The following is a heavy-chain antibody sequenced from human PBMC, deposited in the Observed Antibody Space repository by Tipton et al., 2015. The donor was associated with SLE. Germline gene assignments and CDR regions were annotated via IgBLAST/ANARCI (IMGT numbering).Heavy chain of an antibody. CDR3: ASRGDYGDYVSGYWYFDL. Sequence: TLSLTCAVYGGSFSGYYWGWIRQPPGKGLEWIGEINHSGSTNYNPSLKSRVTISVDTSKNQFSLKLGSVTAADTAVYYCASRGDYGDYVSGYWYFDLWGRGTLVTVSS. CDR1: GGSFSGYY. D-gene: IGHD4-17*01. V-gene: IGHV4-34*01. J-gene: IGHJ2*01. CDR2: INHSGST.